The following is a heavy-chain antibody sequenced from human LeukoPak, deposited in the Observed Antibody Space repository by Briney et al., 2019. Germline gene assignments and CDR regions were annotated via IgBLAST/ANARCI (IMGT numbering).Heavy chain of an antibody. CDR2: IIDSGST. J-gene: IGHJ5*02. Sequence: PSETLSLTCAVSGGSFSSYYWSWVRQPPGKGLEWIGQIIDSGSTNYNPSLKSRVTLSVDTSKNQFSLKLTSVTAADTAVYYCARGGGDFLLVVPSATRLFYTWGERALVSLS. V-gene: IGHV4-34*01. D-gene: IGHD2-2*01. CDR1: GGSFSSYY. CDR3: ARGGGDFLLVVPSATRLFYT.